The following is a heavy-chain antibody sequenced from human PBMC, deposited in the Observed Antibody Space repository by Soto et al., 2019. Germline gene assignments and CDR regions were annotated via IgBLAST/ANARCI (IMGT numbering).Heavy chain of an antibody. Sequence: SETLSLTCTVSGGSISSYYWSWIRQPPGKGLEWIGYIYYSGSTNYNPSLKSRVTISVDTSKNQFSLKLSSVTAADTAVYYCARHYRGLFYFDYWGQGTLVTAPQ. CDR3: ARHYRGLFYFDY. CDR2: IYYSGST. CDR1: GGSISSYY. D-gene: IGHD3-16*02. V-gene: IGHV4-59*08. J-gene: IGHJ4*02.